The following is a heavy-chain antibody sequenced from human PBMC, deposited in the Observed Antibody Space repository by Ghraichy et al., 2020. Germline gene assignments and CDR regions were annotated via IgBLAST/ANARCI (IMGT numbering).Heavy chain of an antibody. CDR3: AGDGTSSSGTAY. CDR2: IYHSGST. V-gene: IGHV4-4*02. Sequence: SETLSLTCAVSGGSISSSNWWSWVRQPPGKGLEWIGEIYHSGSTNYNPSLKSRVTISVDKSKNHFSLKLSSVTAAATAVYYCAGDGTSSSGTAYWGQGTLVNVSS. D-gene: IGHD6-13*01. J-gene: IGHJ4*02. CDR1: GGSISSSNW.